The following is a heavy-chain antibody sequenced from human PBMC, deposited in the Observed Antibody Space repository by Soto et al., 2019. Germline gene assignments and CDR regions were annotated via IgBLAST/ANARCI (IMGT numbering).Heavy chain of an antibody. J-gene: IGHJ4*02. CDR3: AREDSGAFFDF. V-gene: IGHV4-30-2*01. CDR2: IYSGTT. D-gene: IGHD2-15*01. CDR1: GGSIISGGYS. Sequence: SETLSLTCAVSGGSIISGGYSWSWIRQPPGKGLEWIGYIYSGTTHYNPSLESRVTIAMDRSKNQVSLSLKSVTAADTAVYYCAREDSGAFFDFWGQGTLVTV.